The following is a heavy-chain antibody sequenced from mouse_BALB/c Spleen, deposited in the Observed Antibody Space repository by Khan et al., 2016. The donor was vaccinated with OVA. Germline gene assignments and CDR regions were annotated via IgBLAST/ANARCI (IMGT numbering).Heavy chain of an antibody. CDR3: ARGTFDY. CDR1: GYSFTTYY. CDR2: IDPFNGGN. Sequence: EVQLQESGPELMKPGASVKISCKASGYSFTTYYMHWVKQSHGKSLEWIGYIDPFNGGNDYTQKFKGKATLTVDKSSSTAYMHLSSLTSEDSAVYYCARGTFDYWGQGTLVTVSA. V-gene: IGHV1-34*01. D-gene: IGHD3-3*01. J-gene: IGHJ3*01.